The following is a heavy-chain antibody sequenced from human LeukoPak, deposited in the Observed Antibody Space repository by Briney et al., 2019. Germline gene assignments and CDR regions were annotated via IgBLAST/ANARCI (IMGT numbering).Heavy chain of an antibody. CDR2: IYYSGST. CDR1: GFTFNSYA. CDR3: ARAPAAPGIAAPNPLDI. J-gene: IGHJ3*02. D-gene: IGHD6-13*01. V-gene: IGHV4-59*01. Sequence: GSLRLSCAASGFTFNSYAMSWVRQPPGKGLEWIGYIYYSGSTNYNPSLKSRVTISVDTSKNQFSLKLSSVTAADTAVYYCARAPAAPGIAAPNPLDIWGQGTMVTVSS.